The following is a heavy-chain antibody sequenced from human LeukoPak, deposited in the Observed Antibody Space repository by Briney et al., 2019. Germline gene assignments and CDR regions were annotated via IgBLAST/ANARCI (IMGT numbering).Heavy chain of an antibody. J-gene: IGHJ4*02. V-gene: IGHV1-69*13. CDR3: ARSPYSSSWYYFDY. D-gene: IGHD6-13*01. Sequence: GASVKVSCKASGYTFTSYAISWVRQAPGQGLEWMGGIIPIFGTANYAQKFQGRVTITADESTSTAYMELSSLRSEDTAVYYCARSPYSSSWYYFDYWGQGTLVTVSS. CDR1: GYTFTSYA. CDR2: IIPIFGTA.